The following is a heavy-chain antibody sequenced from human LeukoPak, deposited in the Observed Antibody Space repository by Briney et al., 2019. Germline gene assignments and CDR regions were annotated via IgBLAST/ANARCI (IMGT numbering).Heavy chain of an antibody. V-gene: IGHV3-48*01. Sequence: GGSLRLSCAASGFTFSSYSMNWVRQAPGKGLEWVSYISSSSTIYYADSVKGRFTISRDNAKNSLYLQMNSLRAEDTAVYYCARDHLRGPYDYYFDYWGQGTLVTVS. J-gene: IGHJ4*02. CDR2: ISSSSTI. D-gene: IGHD5-12*01. CDR1: GFTFSSYS. CDR3: ARDHLRGPYDYYFDY.